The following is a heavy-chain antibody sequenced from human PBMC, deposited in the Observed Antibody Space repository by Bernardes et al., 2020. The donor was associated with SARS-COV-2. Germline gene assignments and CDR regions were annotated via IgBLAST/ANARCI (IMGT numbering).Heavy chain of an antibody. CDR1: GFTFSSYD. CDR2: VGTAGDT. V-gene: IGHV3-13*01. D-gene: IGHD3-10*01. CDR3: ARGGSGRAWDAFDI. Sequence: GGSLRLSCAASGFTFSSYDMHWVRQATGKGLEWVSGVGTAGDTYYSGSVKGRFTISRENAKNSLYLQMNSLRAGDTAVYYCARGGSGRAWDAFDIWGQGTMVTVSS. J-gene: IGHJ3*02.